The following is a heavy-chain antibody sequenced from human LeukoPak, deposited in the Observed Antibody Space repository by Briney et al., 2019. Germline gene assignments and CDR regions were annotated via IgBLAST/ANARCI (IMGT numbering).Heavy chain of an antibody. CDR2: ISGTGGTT. D-gene: IGHD3-9*01. CDR3: AKAILTGYYDFDY. J-gene: IGHJ4*02. V-gene: IGHV3-23*01. CDR1: GFTFSSYA. Sequence: GGSLRLSCAASGFTFSSYAMTWVRQAPGKGLELVSAISGTGGTTYYADSVKGRFTISRDNSKNTLYLQMNSLRAEDTAVYYCAKAILTGYYDFDYWGQGTLVTVSS.